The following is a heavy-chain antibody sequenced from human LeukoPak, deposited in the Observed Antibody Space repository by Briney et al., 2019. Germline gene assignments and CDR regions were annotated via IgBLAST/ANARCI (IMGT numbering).Heavy chain of an antibody. CDR1: GLTFSGSG. V-gene: IGHV3-73*01. CDR2: IGRQGDSDAT. CDR3: GRNYNFLTGLNY. Sequence: PGGSLRLSCAASGLTFSGSGIHWVRQASGKGLEWLGRIGRQGDSDATRYAASLKGKFTIPRVDSRNTAYLQMNSLKTEDTAVYYCGRNYNFLTGLNYWGQGTLVTVSS. J-gene: IGHJ4*02. D-gene: IGHD3-9*01.